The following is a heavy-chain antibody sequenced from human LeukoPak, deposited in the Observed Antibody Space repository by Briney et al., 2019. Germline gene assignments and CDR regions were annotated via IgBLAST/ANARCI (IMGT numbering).Heavy chain of an antibody. CDR2: ISNSGYGT. J-gene: IGHJ4*02. D-gene: IGHD3-10*01. Sequence: GGSLTLSCAASGFTFSNYAMAWVRQAPEEGLKWASSISNSGYGTYYADSVKGRFTISRDNSKNTLYLQMNSLRAEDTAIYYCAKDSGPGSYYPTGDEYWGQGTLVTVSS. V-gene: IGHV3-23*01. CDR1: GFTFSNYA. CDR3: AKDSGPGSYYPTGDEY.